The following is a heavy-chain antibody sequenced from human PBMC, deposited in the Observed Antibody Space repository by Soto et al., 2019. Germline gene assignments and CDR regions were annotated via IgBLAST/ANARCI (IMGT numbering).Heavy chain of an antibody. J-gene: IGHJ4*02. D-gene: IGHD2-2*01. CDR2: IYWDDDK. Sequence: QITLKESGPTRVKPTQTLTLTCTFSGFSLSTSRVGVGWIRQPPGKALQWLALIYWDDDKGYTPSLKSRLTVTKDTSKNQVVLTMTNMDPVDTATYYCAHRGVVEYEAGFGSWGQGTLVTVSS. V-gene: IGHV2-5*02. CDR3: AHRGVVEYEAGFGS. CDR1: GFSLSTSRVG.